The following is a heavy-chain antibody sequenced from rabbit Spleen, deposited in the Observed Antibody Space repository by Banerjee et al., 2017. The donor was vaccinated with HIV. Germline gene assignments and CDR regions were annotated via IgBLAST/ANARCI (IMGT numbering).Heavy chain of an antibody. CDR3: ARAIVPWLGLTRLDL. CDR2: IYAAKGST. CDR1: GIDFTKYY. D-gene: IGHD4-1*01. Sequence: QSLEESGGDLVQPGGSLKLSCKVSGIDFTKYYITWVRQAPGKGLEWIGIIYAAKGSTDYASWVNGRFTISSDNAQSTVDLKMTSLTAADTATYFCARAIVPWLGLTRLDLWGQGTLVTVS. V-gene: IGHV1S7*01. J-gene: IGHJ3*01.